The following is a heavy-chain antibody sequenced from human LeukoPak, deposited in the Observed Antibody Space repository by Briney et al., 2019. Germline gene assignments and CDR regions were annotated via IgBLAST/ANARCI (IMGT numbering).Heavy chain of an antibody. CDR2: ISYDGSNK. J-gene: IGHJ5*02. Sequence: GGSLRLSCAASGFTFSSYAMHWVRQAPGKGLEWVAGISYDGSNKYYADSVKGRFTISRDNSKNTLYLQMNSLRAEDTAVYYCARGGDYGDTVNWFDPWGQGTLVTVSS. CDR1: GFTFSSYA. D-gene: IGHD4-17*01. CDR3: ARGGDYGDTVNWFDP. V-gene: IGHV3-30-3*01.